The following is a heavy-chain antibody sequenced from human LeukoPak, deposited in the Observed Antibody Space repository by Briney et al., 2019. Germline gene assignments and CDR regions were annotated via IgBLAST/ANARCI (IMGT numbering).Heavy chain of an antibody. CDR3: ARSRRVRYCSSTSCYAGYFDY. CDR2: INPSSGGT. Sequence: ASVKVSCKPSGYTFTGYYIHWVRQAPGQGLEWMGWINPSSGGTNYPQKFQGRVTMTRDTSLSTAYMELSGLRSDDTAVYYCARSRRVRYCSSTSCYAGYFDYWGQGTLVTVSS. J-gene: IGHJ4*02. CDR1: GYTFTGYY. D-gene: IGHD2-2*01. V-gene: IGHV1-2*02.